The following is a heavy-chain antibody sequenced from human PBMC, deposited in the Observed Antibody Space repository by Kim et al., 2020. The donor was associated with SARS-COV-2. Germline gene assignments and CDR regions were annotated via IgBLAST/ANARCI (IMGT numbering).Heavy chain of an antibody. CDR1: GGSISSSSYY. D-gene: IGHD3-10*01. CDR3: ARERGGYGSGMGNWFDP. Sequence: SETLSLTCTVSGGSISSSSYYWGWIRQPPGKGLEWIGSIYYSGSTYYNPSLKSRVTISVDTSKNQFSLKLSSVTAADTAVYYCARERGGYGSGMGNWFDPWGQGTLVTVSS. V-gene: IGHV4-39*07. J-gene: IGHJ5*02. CDR2: IYYSGST.